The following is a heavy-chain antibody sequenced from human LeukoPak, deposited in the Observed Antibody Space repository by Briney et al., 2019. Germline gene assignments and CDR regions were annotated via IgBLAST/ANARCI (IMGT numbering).Heavy chain of an antibody. V-gene: IGHV3-74*01. CDR2: INEDGTSA. CDR1: GFGFSVYW. CDR3: ARVPTNSYGFGQ. J-gene: IGHJ4*02. Sequence: GGSLRLCCAASGFGFSVYWMHWVRQAAVKWLVWVAHINEDGTSASHADSVKGRFTISRDNAKNTLYLQMNSLTVEDTAVYYCARVPTNSYGFGQWGQGSLVTVSS. D-gene: IGHD5-18*01.